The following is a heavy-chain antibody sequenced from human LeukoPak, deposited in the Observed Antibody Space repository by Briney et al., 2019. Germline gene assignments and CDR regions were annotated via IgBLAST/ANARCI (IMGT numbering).Heavy chain of an antibody. Sequence: PGRSLTLSCAASGLTPTSYSMNWVRQAPGNVLGWVGYILSSSSTIYHAGSVKGRFTISRDNAKNSLYLQMNSQRAEGTAVYYCARQVGHTRLGYYFDYWGQGTLVTVSS. CDR3: ARQVGHTRLGYYFDY. CDR2: ILSSSSTI. CDR1: GLTPTSYS. V-gene: IGHV3-48*01. D-gene: IGHD3-16*01. J-gene: IGHJ4*02.